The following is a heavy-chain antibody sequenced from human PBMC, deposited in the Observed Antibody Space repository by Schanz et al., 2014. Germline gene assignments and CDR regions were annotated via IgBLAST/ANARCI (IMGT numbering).Heavy chain of an antibody. CDR2: LSEGGGGT. Sequence: EVQLVESGGGLVQPGGSLRLSCTASGFTLSNYAMSWVRQAPGKGLEWVSALSEGGGGTHYADSVRGRFTISRDNSKNTVYLQMNSLRPEDTAVYYCARGGFGEVSYFDYWGQGTLVTVSS. J-gene: IGHJ4*02. CDR3: ARGGFGEVSYFDY. D-gene: IGHD3-10*01. CDR1: GFTLSNYA. V-gene: IGHV3-23*04.